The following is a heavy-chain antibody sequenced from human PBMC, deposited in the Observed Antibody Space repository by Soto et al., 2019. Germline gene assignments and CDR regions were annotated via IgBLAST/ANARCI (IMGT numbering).Heavy chain of an antibody. CDR2: INHSGST. J-gene: IGHJ5*02. D-gene: IGHD3-3*01. CDR1: GGSFSGYY. V-gene: IGHV4-34*01. CDR3: ARVGPINAYYDFWSGPPASNWFDP. Sequence: QVQLQQWGAGLLKPSETLSLTCAVYGGSFSGYYWSWIRQPPGKGLEWIGEINHSGSTNYNPSLKRRVTISVDTSKNQFSLKLSSVTAADTAVYYCARVGPINAYYDFWSGPPASNWFDPWGQGTLVTVSS.